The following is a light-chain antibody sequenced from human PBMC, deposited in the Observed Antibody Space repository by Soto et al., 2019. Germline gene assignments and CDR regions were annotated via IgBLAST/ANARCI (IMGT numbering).Light chain of an antibody. J-gene: IGKJ4*01. Sequence: DIQMTQSPSSLSASVVDRVTITCRASQVIRNYLAWYHQKPGKVPKVLIYAASTLQSVVPSRFSGSGSGTDFTLTISSLQPEDVATYYCPKYNSAPFTFGGRTKVDIK. CDR1: QVIRNY. V-gene: IGKV1-27*01. CDR2: AAS. CDR3: PKYNSAPFT.